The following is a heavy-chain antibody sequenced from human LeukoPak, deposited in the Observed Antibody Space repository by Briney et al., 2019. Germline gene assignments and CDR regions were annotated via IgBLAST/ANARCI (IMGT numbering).Heavy chain of an antibody. CDR1: GFNFGIYW. Sequence: GGSLRLSCAASGFNFGIYWMSWVRPAPGKGLEWVAHIKEDGSAKYNVDSVKGRFTISRENAKNSVYLQMNSLRAEDTAVYYCARECGGDCYSDYWGQGTLVTVSS. V-gene: IGHV3-7*01. D-gene: IGHD2-21*02. CDR2: IKEDGSAK. J-gene: IGHJ4*02. CDR3: ARECGGDCYSDY.